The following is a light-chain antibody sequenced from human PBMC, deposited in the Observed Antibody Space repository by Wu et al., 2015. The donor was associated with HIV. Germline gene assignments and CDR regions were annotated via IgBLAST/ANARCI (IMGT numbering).Light chain of an antibody. CDR3: QKYNTAPWT. J-gene: IGKJ1*01. CDR1: QGINNY. Sequence: DIQLTQSPSFLSVSVGDRVTITCRASQGINNYLAWYQQRQGKAPKLLIYAASTLQSGVPSRVSGSGSGTEFTLTISSLQPEDVATYYCQKYNTAPWTFGQGTKVEMK. CDR2: AAS. V-gene: IGKV1-9*01.